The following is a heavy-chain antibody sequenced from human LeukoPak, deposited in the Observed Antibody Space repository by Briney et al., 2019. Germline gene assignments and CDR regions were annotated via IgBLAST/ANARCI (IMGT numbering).Heavy chain of an antibody. J-gene: IGHJ6*03. Sequence: SETLSLTCTVSGGSISSGSYYWSWIRQPAGKGLEWIGRIYTSGSTNYNPSLKSRVTISVDTSKNQFSLKLSSVTAADTAVYYCARVGAVPAAIPPQTYYYYYMDVGGKGTTVTV. CDR3: ARVGAVPAAIPPQTYYYYYMDV. V-gene: IGHV4-61*02. CDR2: IYTSGST. D-gene: IGHD2-2*01. CDR1: GGSISSGSYY.